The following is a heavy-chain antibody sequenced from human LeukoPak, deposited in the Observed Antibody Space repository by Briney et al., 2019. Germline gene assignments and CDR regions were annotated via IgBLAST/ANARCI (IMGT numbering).Heavy chain of an antibody. V-gene: IGHV4-4*07. CDR1: GGSISSYY. D-gene: IGHD3-3*01. J-gene: IGHJ3*02. CDR2: IYTSGST. CDR3: ARRPVGSTIFGVELGRRAFDI. Sequence: SETLSLTCTVAGGSISSYYWSWIRQPAGKGLEWIGRIYTSGSTNYNPSLKSRVTMSVDTSKNQFSLKLSSVTAADTAVYYCARRPVGSTIFGVELGRRAFDIWGQGTMVTVSS.